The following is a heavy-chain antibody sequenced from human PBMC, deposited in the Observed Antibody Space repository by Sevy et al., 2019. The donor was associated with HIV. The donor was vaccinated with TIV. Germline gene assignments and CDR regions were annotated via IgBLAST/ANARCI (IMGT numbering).Heavy chain of an antibody. CDR1: GLTFSNYA. CDR3: ARASHMITFGGVIVIDGIDY. V-gene: IGHV3-30*09. J-gene: IGHJ4*02. Sequence: GGSLRLSCAASGLTFSNYAIHWVRQAPGKGLEWVAVISYDGSNKDYADSVKGRFAISRDNSKNRLYLQMNSLRVEDTAVYYCARASHMITFGGVIVIDGIDYWGQGTLVTVSS. CDR2: ISYDGSNK. D-gene: IGHD3-16*02.